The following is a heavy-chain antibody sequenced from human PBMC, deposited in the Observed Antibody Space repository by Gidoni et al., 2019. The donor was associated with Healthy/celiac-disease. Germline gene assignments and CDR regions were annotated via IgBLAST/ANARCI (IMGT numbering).Heavy chain of an antibody. CDR2: IYHSGST. V-gene: IGHV4-4*02. Sequence: VQLQESGPGLVKPSGTLSLTCAVAGGSISSSNGWSWVRQPPGKGLEWIGEIYHSGSTNYNPSLKSRFTISVDKSKNQFSLKLSSVTAADTAVYYCAREGGCTNGVCYERAAPKGAFDIWGQGTMVTVSS. D-gene: IGHD2-8*01. J-gene: IGHJ3*02. CDR1: GGSISSSNG. CDR3: AREGGCTNGVCYERAAPKGAFDI.